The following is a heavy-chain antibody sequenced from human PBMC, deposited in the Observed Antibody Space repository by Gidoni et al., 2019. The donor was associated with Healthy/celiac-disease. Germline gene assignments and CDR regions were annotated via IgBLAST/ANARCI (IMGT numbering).Heavy chain of an antibody. J-gene: IGHJ5*02. CDR1: GGTFSSSA. CDR2: IMPIFGTA. CDR3: AIEGGDYIWGSYRYTRWFDP. D-gene: IGHD3-16*02. V-gene: IGHV1-69*06. Sequence: QVQLVQYGAGVRRPGSSVKVSCKASGGTFSSSAQRWVRQAPGQGLEWMGGIMPIFGTANYAQKCQGRVTITAAKSTSTAYMELSSLRSEDTAVYYCAIEGGDYIWGSYRYTRWFDPWGQGTLVTVSS.